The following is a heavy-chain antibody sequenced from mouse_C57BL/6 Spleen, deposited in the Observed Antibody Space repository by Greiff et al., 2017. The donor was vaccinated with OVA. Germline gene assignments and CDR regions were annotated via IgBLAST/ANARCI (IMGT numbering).Heavy chain of an antibody. J-gene: IGHJ3*01. V-gene: IGHV1-15*01. Sequence: VQLQQSGAELVRPGASVTLSCKASGYTFTDYDMHWVKQTPGHGLEWIGDIDTETSGTAYNQKVKGKAILTADKSYSTAYMELLSLTSDDAAVYYCTRRLGYGYACFAYWGQGTMVTVSA. CDR3: TRRLGYGYACFAY. CDR2: IDTETSGT. CDR1: GYTFTDYD. D-gene: IGHD2-2*01.